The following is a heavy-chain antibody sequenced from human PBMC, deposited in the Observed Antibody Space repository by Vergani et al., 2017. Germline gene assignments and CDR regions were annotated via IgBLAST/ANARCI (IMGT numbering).Heavy chain of an antibody. CDR2: IDHTGRP. V-gene: IGHV4-30-4*01. CDR1: GSSINSHNYY. J-gene: IGHJ6*03. CDR3: ARVNTETNGHLYYYYYMDV. Sequence: QVQLQESGPGLVKPSQTLSLTCTVSGSSINSHNYYWSWIRQSPGEGLEWVGDIDHTGRPDYNPSLKSRLTMSVDKSRNQFSLTLNSVTATDTAIYFCARVNTETNGHLYYYYYMDVWGQGTAVTVS. D-gene: IGHD4-11*01.